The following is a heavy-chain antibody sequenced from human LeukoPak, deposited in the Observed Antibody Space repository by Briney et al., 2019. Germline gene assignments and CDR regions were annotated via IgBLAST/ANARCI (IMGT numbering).Heavy chain of an antibody. Sequence: GGSLRLSCAASGFTFSNYEMNWVRQAPGKGLEWLSYIGTSGGGIQYADSVKGRFTVSRDNAKNTLYLQMNSLRAEDTAVYYCARGNYYGMDVWGQGTTVTVSS. D-gene: IGHD2/OR15-2a*01. CDR3: ARGNYYGMDV. CDR2: IGTSGGGI. CDR1: GFTFSNYE. J-gene: IGHJ6*02. V-gene: IGHV3-48*03.